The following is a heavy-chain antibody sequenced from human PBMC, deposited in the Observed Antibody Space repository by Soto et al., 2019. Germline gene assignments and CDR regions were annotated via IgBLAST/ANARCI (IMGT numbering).Heavy chain of an antibody. Sequence: GGSLRLSGAASGFTFSSYAMSWVRQAPGKGLEWVSDISGSGTGTYYADFVKGRFTIARDNFKDTLYLQMNSLRAEDTAVYYCAQDGAGPWLVLRWFAPWGQGTLVTVSS. CDR3: AQDGAGPWLVLRWFAP. CDR2: ISGSGTGT. D-gene: IGHD6-19*01. CDR1: GFTFSSYA. J-gene: IGHJ5*02. V-gene: IGHV3-23*01.